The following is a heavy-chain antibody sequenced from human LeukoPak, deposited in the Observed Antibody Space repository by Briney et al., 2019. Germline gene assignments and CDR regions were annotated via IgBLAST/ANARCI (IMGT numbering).Heavy chain of an antibody. D-gene: IGHD3-22*01. CDR1: GGSISSSSYY. CDR3: AKTWYYYDSSGYCAFDI. V-gene: IGHV4-39*07. J-gene: IGHJ3*02. CDR2: TYYSGST. Sequence: SETLSLTCTVSGGSISSSSYYWGRIRQPPGKGLEWIGSTYYSGSTFYNPSLKSRVTISVDTSKNQFSLKLSSVTAADTAVYYCAKTWYYYDSSGYCAFDIWGQGTMVTVSS.